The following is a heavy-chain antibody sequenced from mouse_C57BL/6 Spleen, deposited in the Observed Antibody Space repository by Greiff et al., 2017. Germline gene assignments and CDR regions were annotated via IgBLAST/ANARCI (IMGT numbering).Heavy chain of an antibody. CDR3: ARGAAQATYAMDY. CDR2: IDPTSGGT. J-gene: IGHJ4*01. D-gene: IGHD3-2*02. V-gene: IGHV1-72*01. Sequence: QVQLQQPGAELVKPGASVKMSCKASGYTFTSYWMHWVKQRPGRGLEWIGRIDPTSGGTKYNEKFKSKATLTVDKPSSTAYMQLSSLTSEDSAVYYCARGAAQATYAMDYWGQGTSVTVSA. CDR1: GYTFTSYW.